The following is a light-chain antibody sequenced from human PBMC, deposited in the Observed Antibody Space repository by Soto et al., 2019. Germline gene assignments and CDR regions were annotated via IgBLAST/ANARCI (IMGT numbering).Light chain of an antibody. CDR3: QQYNNWPPGRT. CDR1: ESVRSN. CDR2: DAS. Sequence: EIVITQSPVTLSLSPGERATLSCRASESVRSNLAWYQQKPGQAPRLLIYDASTRATGIPARFSGSGSGTEFTLTISSLQSADFAVYYCQQYNNWPPGRTFGQGTKVEIK. J-gene: IGKJ1*01. V-gene: IGKV3-15*01.